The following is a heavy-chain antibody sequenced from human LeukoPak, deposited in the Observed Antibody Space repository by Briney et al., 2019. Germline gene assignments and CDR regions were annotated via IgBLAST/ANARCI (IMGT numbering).Heavy chain of an antibody. D-gene: IGHD3-3*01. CDR2: INHSGST. CDR3: ARGVSITIFGVVTDAYYFDY. CDR1: GGSFSGYY. Sequence: SETLSLTCAVYGGSFSGYYWSWIRQPPGKGLEWIGEINHSGSTNYKPSLKSRVTISVDTSKNQFSLKLSSVTAADTAVYYCARGVSITIFGVVTDAYYFDYWGQGTLVTVSS. J-gene: IGHJ4*02. V-gene: IGHV4-34*01.